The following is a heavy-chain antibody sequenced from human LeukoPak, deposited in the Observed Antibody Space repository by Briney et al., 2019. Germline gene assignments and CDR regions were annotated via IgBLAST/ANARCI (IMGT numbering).Heavy chain of an antibody. CDR2: IGSAI. V-gene: IGHV3-48*01. Sequence: PGGSLRLSCEASGFTFSSYSMNWVRQAPGKGLEWISYIGSAIYYADSVKGRFTISRDNAKNSLYLQMNSLRAEDTAVYYCARDHAYAFDIWGQGTLVTVSS. CDR1: GFTFSSYS. CDR3: ARDHAYAFDI. J-gene: IGHJ3*02. D-gene: IGHD2-2*01.